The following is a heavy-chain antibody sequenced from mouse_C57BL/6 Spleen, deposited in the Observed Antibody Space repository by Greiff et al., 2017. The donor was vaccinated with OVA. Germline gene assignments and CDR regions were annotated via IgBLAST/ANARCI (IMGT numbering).Heavy chain of an antibody. J-gene: IGHJ4*01. CDR1: GYTFTSYW. CDR2: FYPGSGST. V-gene: IGHV1-55*01. Sequence: QVQLQQPGAELVKPGASVKMSCKASGYTFTSYWITWVKQRPGQGLEWIGDFYPGSGSTNYNEKFKSKATLTVDTSSSTAYMQLSSLTSEDSAVYYCAREFITTVVDYYAMDYWGQGTSVTVSS. CDR3: AREFITTVVDYYAMDY. D-gene: IGHD1-1*01.